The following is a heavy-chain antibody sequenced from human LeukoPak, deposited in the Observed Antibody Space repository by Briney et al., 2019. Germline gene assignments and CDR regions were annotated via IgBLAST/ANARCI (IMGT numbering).Heavy chain of an antibody. J-gene: IGHJ4*02. Sequence: GGSLRLSCAASGFTFSSYEMNWVRQAPGKGLEWVSKISSSGSNIYYADSVKGRFTISRDNAKKSLYLQMNSLRAEDTAIYYCASYGDYDAAIDYWGQGTLVTVSS. V-gene: IGHV3-48*03. CDR1: GFTFSSYE. CDR2: ISSSGSNI. D-gene: IGHD4-17*01. CDR3: ASYGDYDAAIDY.